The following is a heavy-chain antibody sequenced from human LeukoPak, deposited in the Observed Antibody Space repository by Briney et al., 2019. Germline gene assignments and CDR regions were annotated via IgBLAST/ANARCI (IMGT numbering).Heavy chain of an antibody. CDR2: TYFRSKWYN. CDR3: ATEKY. Sequence: SQTLSLTCAISGDSVSSNSATWNWIRQSPSRGLEWLERTYFRSKWYNGYAVSMKGRITITPDTSKNQFSLQLHSVTPEDTAVYYCATEKYWGQGTLVTVSS. J-gene: IGHJ4*02. CDR1: GDSVSSNSAT. D-gene: IGHD2-21*02. V-gene: IGHV6-1*01.